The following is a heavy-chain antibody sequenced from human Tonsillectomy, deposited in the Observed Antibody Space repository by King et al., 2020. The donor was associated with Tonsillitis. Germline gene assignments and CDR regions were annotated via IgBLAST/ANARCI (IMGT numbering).Heavy chain of an antibody. CDR2: ISSSSSYI. D-gene: IGHD3-9*01. V-gene: IGHV3-21*01. J-gene: IGHJ4*02. CDR3: ALDIFTGYYFDY. CDR1: GFTFSSYS. Sequence: VQLVESGGGLVKPGGSLRLSCAASGFTFSSYSMNWVRQAPGKGLEWFSSISSSSSYIYYADSVKGRFTISRDNAKNLLFLQMNSLRAEATAVYYCALDIFTGYYFDYSGQGTLVTVSS.